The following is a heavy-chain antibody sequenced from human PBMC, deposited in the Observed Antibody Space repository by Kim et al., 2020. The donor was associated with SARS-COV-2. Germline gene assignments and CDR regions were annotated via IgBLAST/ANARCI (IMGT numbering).Heavy chain of an antibody. CDR3: ARDLSGADDY. D-gene: IGHD3-10*01. Sequence: GGSLRHSCGVSGFPFRRYWMHWVRRAPGKGLVWVARTNEDGSVTNYADSVKGRFTISRDNAGNTLYLQMNSLTVEDTAIYYCARDLSGADDYWGQGTLVTVSS. CDR1: GFPFRRYW. V-gene: IGHV3-74*01. J-gene: IGHJ4*02. CDR2: TNEDGSVT.